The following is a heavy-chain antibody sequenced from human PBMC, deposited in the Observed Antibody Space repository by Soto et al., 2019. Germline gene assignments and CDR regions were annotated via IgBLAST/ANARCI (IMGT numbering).Heavy chain of an antibody. CDR1: GGAISGYY. V-gene: IGHV4-4*07. CDR2: IYSSGGT. D-gene: IGHD3-3*01. Sequence: QVQLQESGPGLVKPSETLTLTCTVSGGAISGYYWTWVRQPAGKGLEWIGRIYSSGGTKYNPSLKSRVTMSLDTYKNEFSLRLSSVTAADTAVYYCARGQRFSDSFDPWGQGTLVTVSS. J-gene: IGHJ5*02. CDR3: ARGQRFSDSFDP.